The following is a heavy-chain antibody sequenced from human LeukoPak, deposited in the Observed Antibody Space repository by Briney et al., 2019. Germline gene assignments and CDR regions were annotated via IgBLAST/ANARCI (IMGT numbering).Heavy chain of an antibody. CDR2: INAGKGNT. J-gene: IGHJ6*02. D-gene: IGHD2-2*01. CDR1: GYTFTNYA. V-gene: IGHV1-3*01. CDR3: ARDRGYCSSTSCYSLHYYGMDV. Sequence: ASVKVSCTASGYTFTNYAIHWVRQAPGQRPEWMGWINAGKGNTKYSQKFQGRATMTRDTSTSTVYMELSSLRSEDTAVYYCARDRGYCSSTSCYSLHYYGMDVWGQGTTVTVSS.